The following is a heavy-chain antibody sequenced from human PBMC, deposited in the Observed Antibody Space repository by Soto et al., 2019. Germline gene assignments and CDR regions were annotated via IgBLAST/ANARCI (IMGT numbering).Heavy chain of an antibody. D-gene: IGHD3-10*01. J-gene: IGHJ4*02. Sequence: GGSLRLSCAASGFTFSSYDMHWVRQATGKGLEWVSAIGTAGDTYYPGSVKGRFTISRENAKNSLYLQMNSLRAEDTAVYYCARDSGTITMVRGVIARSNALDYWGQGTLVTVSS. V-gene: IGHV3-13*01. CDR3: ARDSGTITMVRGVIARSNALDY. CDR2: IGTAGDT. CDR1: GFTFSSYD.